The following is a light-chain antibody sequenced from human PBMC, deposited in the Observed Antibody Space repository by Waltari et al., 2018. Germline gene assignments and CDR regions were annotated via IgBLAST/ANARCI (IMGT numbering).Light chain of an antibody. Sequence: QSVLTQPPSVSAAPGQKVTISCPGSSSNIGYNYVSWYQQLPGTAPKLLMYDNNKRPLGIPDRFSGSKSGTSATLGITGLQTGDEADYYCGTWDSSLSAWVFGGGTKLTVL. CDR1: SSNIGYNY. V-gene: IGLV1-51*01. CDR2: DNN. CDR3: GTWDSSLSAWV. J-gene: IGLJ3*02.